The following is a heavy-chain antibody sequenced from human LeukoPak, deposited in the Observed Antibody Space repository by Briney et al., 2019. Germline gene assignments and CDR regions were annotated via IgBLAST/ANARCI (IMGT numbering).Heavy chain of an antibody. CDR1: GFTFNNYA. Sequence: GGSLRLSCAASGFTFNNYAMSWVRQAPGKGLEWVSAFSGRGSSTYYADSVKGRFTISRDNSKNTLYLQMNSVRAEDTAVYYCAAIWFGELFSPEYFDLWGRGTLVTVSS. CDR3: AAIWFGELFSPEYFDL. J-gene: IGHJ2*01. D-gene: IGHD3-10*01. CDR2: FSGRGSST. V-gene: IGHV3-23*01.